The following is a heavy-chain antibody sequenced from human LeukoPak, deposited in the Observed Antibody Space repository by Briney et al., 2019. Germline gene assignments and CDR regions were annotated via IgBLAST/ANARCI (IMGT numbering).Heavy chain of an antibody. CDR1: GFTFSSYG. J-gene: IGHJ4*02. CDR3: AKGDGGYCSSTSCPDYFDY. V-gene: IGHV3-23*01. CDR2: ISGSGGST. D-gene: IGHD2-2*03. Sequence: GGSLRLSCAASGFTFSSYGMSWVRQAPGRGLEWVSVISGSGGSTYYADSVKGRFTISRDNSKNALYLQMNSLRAEDTAVYYCAKGDGGYCSSTSCPDYFDYWGQGTLVTVSS.